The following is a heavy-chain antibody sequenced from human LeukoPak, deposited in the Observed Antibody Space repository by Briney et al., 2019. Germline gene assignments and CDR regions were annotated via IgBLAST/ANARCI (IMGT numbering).Heavy chain of an antibody. CDR2: INHSGSI. D-gene: IGHD2-21*02. J-gene: IGHJ6*03. V-gene: IGHV4-34*01. Sequence: SETLSLTCAVYGGSFSNYYWSWIRQPPGKGLEWIGEINHSGSINYNPSLKSRVTISVDTSKNQFSLKLSSVTAADTAVYYCARFGGKAAIRRGRVDTYYMDVWGKGTTVTVSS. CDR1: GGSFSNYY. CDR3: ARFGGKAAIRRGRVDTYYMDV.